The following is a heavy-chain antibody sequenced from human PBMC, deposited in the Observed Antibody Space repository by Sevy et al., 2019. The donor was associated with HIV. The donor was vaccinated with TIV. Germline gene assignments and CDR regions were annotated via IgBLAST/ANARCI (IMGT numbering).Heavy chain of an antibody. J-gene: IGHJ4*02. CDR1: GFNFYIYW. CDR2: INSDGGST. V-gene: IGHV3-74*01. D-gene: IGHD1-1*01. CDR3: ARGTAGTFDY. Sequence: GGSLRLSCAASGFNFYIYWIHWVRQAPGKGLVWVSRINSDGGSTSHADSVKGRFTISRDNAKNTVYLQMSSLSAEDTAVYYCARGTAGTFDYWGQGTLVTVSS.